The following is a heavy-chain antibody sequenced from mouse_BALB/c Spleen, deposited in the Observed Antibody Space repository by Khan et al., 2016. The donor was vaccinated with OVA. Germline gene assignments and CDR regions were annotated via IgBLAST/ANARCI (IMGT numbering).Heavy chain of an antibody. CDR2: INTYTGEP. J-gene: IGHJ2*01. CDR3: TRKEYGRYFDY. CDR1: GYTFRNYG. Sequence: QIQLVQSGPELKKPGETVKISCKASGYTFRNYGMNWVKQAPGKGLKWMGWINTYTGEPTYADDFKGRFAFSLETSASTAYLQSTNLKNEDTATYFCTRKEYGRYFDYWGQGTTLTVSS. V-gene: IGHV9-3-1*01. D-gene: IGHD2-10*02.